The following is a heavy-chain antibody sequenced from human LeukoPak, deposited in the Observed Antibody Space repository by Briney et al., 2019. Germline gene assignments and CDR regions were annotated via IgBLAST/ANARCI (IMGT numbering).Heavy chain of an antibody. V-gene: IGHV4-59*11. CDR2: TYYSGST. Sequence: SETLSLTCTVSGGSISSHYWSWIRQPPGKGLEWIGYTYYSGSTNYSPSLQSRVTISVDTSRNQFSLRLSSVTAADTAMYYCARSGTKTNGFDYWGQGTLVTVSS. D-gene: IGHD2-8*01. J-gene: IGHJ4*02. CDR1: GGSISSHY. CDR3: ARSGTKTNGFDY.